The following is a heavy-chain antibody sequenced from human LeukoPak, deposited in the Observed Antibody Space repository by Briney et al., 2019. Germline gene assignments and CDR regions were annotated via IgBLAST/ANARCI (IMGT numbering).Heavy chain of an antibody. V-gene: IGHV3-74*01. CDR3: AKARANRPYFDY. CDR2: IKGDGSST. J-gene: IGHJ4*02. Sequence: PGGSLRLSCATSGFTFSNYWMHWVRQVPGKGLVWVSRIKGDGSSTRNADSVEGRFTISRDNAKNSLYLQMNSLRAEDTALYYCAKARANRPYFDYWGQGALVTVSS. CDR1: GFTFSNYW.